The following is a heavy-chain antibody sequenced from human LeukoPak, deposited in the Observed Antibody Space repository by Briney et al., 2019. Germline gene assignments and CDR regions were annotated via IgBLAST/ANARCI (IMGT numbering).Heavy chain of an antibody. Sequence: GGSLRLSCAASGFTVSSNYMSWVRQAPGKGLEWVSVIYSGGSTYYADSVKGRFTISRDNSKNTLYLQMNSLTAEDTAVYYCVRSGYTSGWYRSWGQGTLVIVSS. CDR3: VRSGYTSGWYRS. CDR1: GFTVSSNY. D-gene: IGHD6-19*01. V-gene: IGHV3-53*01. CDR2: IYSGGST. J-gene: IGHJ4*02.